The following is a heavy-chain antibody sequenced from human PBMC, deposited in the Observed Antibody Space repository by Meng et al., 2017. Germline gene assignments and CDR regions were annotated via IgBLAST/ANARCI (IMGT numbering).Heavy chain of an antibody. J-gene: IGHJ4*02. CDR3: ARVVAATTLFLDY. CDR1: GGSISSSNW. Sequence: VELRESGPGPRKPSGAPSLLCAVSGGSISSSNWWSWVRQPPGKGLEWIGEIYHSGSTNYNPSLKSRVTISVDKSKNQFSLKLSSVTAADTAVYYCARVVAATTLFLDYWGQGTLVTVSS. CDR2: IYHSGST. V-gene: IGHV4-4*02. D-gene: IGHD2-15*01.